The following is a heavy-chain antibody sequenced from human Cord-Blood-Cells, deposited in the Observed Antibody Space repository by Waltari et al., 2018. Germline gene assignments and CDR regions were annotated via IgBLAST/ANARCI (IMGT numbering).Heavy chain of an antibody. J-gene: IGHJ3*02. CDR3: ARGSGETSDAFDI. CDR1: GASVSRNSPA. CDR2: TYYRSKWYN. D-gene: IGHD3-10*01. Sequence: QVQLKQSGPGLVKPSQTLSLTCAISGASVSRNSPAWHWIRHSPSRGLEWLRRTYYRSKWYNDYAVSVKSRITINPDTSKNQFSLQLNSVTPEDTAVYYCARGSGETSDAFDIWGQGTMVTVSS. V-gene: IGHV6-1*01.